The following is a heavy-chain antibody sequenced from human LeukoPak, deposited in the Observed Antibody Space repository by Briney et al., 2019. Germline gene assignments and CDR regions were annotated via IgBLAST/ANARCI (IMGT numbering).Heavy chain of an antibody. CDR2: IIPIFGTA. V-gene: IGHV1-69*01. CDR3: AAGVGSGQLSYYYYYMDV. Sequence: SVKVSCKASGGTFSSYAISWVRQAPGQGLEWMGGIIPIFGTANYAQKFQGRVTITADESTSTAYMELSSLRSEDTAVYYCAAGVGSGQLSYYYYYMDVWGKGTTVTISS. CDR1: GGTFSSYA. D-gene: IGHD6-19*01. J-gene: IGHJ6*03.